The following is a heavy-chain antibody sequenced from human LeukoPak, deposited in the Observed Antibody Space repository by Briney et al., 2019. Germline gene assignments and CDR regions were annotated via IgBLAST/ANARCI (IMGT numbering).Heavy chain of an antibody. J-gene: IGHJ4*02. CDR3: ARGSRVRGVQI. V-gene: IGHV1-18*01. CDR1: GYTFNSYG. Sequence: VASVKVSCKASGYTFNSYGFSWVRQAPGQGLEWVGWISAYNGHTDSAQKFQGRVTMTTDTSTSTAYMELSSLRSEDTAVYYCARGSRVRGVQIWGQGTLVTVSS. D-gene: IGHD3-10*01. CDR2: ISAYNGHT.